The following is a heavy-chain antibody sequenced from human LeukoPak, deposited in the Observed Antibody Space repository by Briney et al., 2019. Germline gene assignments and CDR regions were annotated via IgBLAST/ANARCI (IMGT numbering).Heavy chain of an antibody. J-gene: IGHJ5*02. V-gene: IGHV4-59*12. CDR2: IYNSGGT. Sequence: PSETLSLTCTVSGGSITSSFYWSWIRQSPGKGLEWIGYIYNSGGTKYNPSLKSRLTISVDTSKNQFSLNLSSVTAADTAVYYCARRRQGGATHSVSWFDPWGQGTLVTVSS. CDR3: ARRRQGGATHSVSWFDP. CDR1: GGSITSSFY. D-gene: IGHD1-26*01.